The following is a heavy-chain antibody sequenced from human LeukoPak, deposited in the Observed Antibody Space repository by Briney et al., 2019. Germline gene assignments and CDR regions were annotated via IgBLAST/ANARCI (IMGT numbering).Heavy chain of an antibody. CDR3: ARDKGYYGMDV. V-gene: IGHV3-53*01. Sequence: GGSLRLSCAASGFTVSSNYMSWVRQAPGKGLEWVSVIYSGGSTYYADSVKGRFTISRDNSKNTLCLQMNSLRAEDTAVYYCARDKGYYGMDVWGQGTTVTVSS. J-gene: IGHJ6*02. CDR1: GFTVSSNY. CDR2: IYSGGST.